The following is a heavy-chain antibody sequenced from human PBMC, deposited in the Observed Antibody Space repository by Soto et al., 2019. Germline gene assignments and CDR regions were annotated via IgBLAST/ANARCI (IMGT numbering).Heavy chain of an antibody. CDR1: GYTFTSYG. D-gene: IGHD3-3*01. J-gene: IGHJ6*02. CDR3: ARDARLRFLEWLLYRDYGMDV. CDR2: ISAYNGNT. Sequence: ASVKVSCKASGYTFTSYGISWVRQAPGQGLEWMGWISAYNGNTNYAQKLQGRVTMTTDTSTSTAYMELRSLRSDDTAVYYCARDARLRFLEWLLYRDYGMDVWGQGTTVTVSS. V-gene: IGHV1-18*04.